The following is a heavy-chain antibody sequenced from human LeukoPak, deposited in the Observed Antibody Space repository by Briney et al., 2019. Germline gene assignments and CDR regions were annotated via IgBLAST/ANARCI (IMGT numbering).Heavy chain of an antibody. Sequence: PGGSLRLSCAASGFTFSSYSMSWVRQAPGKGLEWVSSISSSSSYIYYADSVKGRFTISRDNAKNSLYLQMNSLRAEDTAVYYCARAAAAGTLYWFDPWGQGTLVTVSS. CDR2: ISSSSSYI. CDR1: GFTFSSYS. J-gene: IGHJ5*02. V-gene: IGHV3-21*01. CDR3: ARAAAAGTLYWFDP. D-gene: IGHD6-13*01.